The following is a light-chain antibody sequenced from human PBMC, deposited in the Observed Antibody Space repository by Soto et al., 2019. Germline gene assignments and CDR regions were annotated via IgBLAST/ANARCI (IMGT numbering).Light chain of an antibody. Sequence: QSVLTQPRSVSGSPGQSVTISCTGTSSDVGGYNFVSWHQQHPGKAPKLMIYDVSKRPSGAAARYSGSKSGNTASLTISGLQAEDEADDYCCSYAGSYTWVFGTGTKVTAL. CDR2: DVS. CDR3: CSYAGSYTWV. CDR1: SSDVGGYNF. V-gene: IGLV2-11*01. J-gene: IGLJ1*01.